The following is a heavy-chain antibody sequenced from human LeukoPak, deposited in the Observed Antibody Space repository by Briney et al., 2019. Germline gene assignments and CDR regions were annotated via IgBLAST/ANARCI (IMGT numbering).Heavy chain of an antibody. D-gene: IGHD3-10*01. CDR3: VRHLSVSVSYWSRNPYRHSYYMDV. V-gene: IGHV5-51*01. CDR2: IYPGDSET. Sequence: GESLKISCKGSGYSFTNSWIGWVRQMPGKGLEWMGIIYPGDSETKYSPSYQGQVTISADKSISTAYLQWSSLKASDTAIYYCVRHLSVSVSYWSRNPYRHSYYMDVWGKGTTVTVSS. J-gene: IGHJ6*03. CDR1: GYSFTNSW.